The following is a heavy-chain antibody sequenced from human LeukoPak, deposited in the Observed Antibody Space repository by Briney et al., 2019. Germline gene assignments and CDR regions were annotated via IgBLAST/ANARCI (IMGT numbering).Heavy chain of an antibody. J-gene: IGHJ3*02. CDR2: IYTSGST. Sequence: SETLSLTCAVYGGSFSGYYWSWIRQPAGKGLEWIGRIYTSGSTNYNPSLKSRLTISVDTSKNQFSLKLSSVTAADTAVYYCARAEWELDDAFDIWGQGTMVTVSS. D-gene: IGHD1-26*01. CDR3: ARAEWELDDAFDI. CDR1: GGSFSGYY. V-gene: IGHV4-59*10.